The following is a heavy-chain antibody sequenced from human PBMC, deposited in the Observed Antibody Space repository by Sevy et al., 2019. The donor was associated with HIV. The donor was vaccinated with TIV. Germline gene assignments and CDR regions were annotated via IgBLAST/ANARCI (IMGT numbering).Heavy chain of an antibody. CDR3: ARSNPYYDCWSGYMTCGYFDF. V-gene: IGHV4-39*01. Sequence: SETLSLTCIVSGDSISSSSYYWGWIRQPPGKGLEWIASISYSGNTYYNPSLKSRTTMSIDTSKNQFVLTLNSVTAPVAAVYYGARSNPYYDCWSGYMTCGYFDFWGPGTLVTVSS. CDR1: GDSISSSSYY. D-gene: IGHD3-3*01. J-gene: IGHJ4*02. CDR2: ISYSGNT.